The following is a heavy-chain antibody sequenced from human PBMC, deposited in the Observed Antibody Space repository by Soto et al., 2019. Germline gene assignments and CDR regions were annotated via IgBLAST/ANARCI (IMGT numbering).Heavy chain of an antibody. CDR1: GYTFTSYY. Sequence: QVQLVQSGAEVKKPGASVKVSCKASGYTFTSYYMHWVRQAPGQGLEWMGIINPSGGSTSYAQKFQRRVTLTRDTSTSTVYMELSSLRSEDTAVYYCARDADRYYGSGSLTYWGQGTLVTVSS. D-gene: IGHD3-10*01. CDR2: INPSGGST. J-gene: IGHJ4*02. CDR3: ARDADRYYGSGSLTY. V-gene: IGHV1-46*01.